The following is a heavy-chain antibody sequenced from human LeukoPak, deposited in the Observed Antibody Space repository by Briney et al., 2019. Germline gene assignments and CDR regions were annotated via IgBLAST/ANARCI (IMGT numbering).Heavy chain of an antibody. CDR3: AIMDGHCTGGHCYTYFYY. CDR1: GITLSDYA. CDR2: INGSGGST. Sequence: GGSLRLSCAASGITLSDYALSRVRQAPGAGLEGASVINGSGGSTFYADYLKRRFTISRDNSQNTLYLQMNSLRADDTAVYFCAIMDGHCTGGHCYTYFYYWGEGNLVSVCS. V-gene: IGHV3-23*01. D-gene: IGHD2-21*01. J-gene: IGHJ4*02.